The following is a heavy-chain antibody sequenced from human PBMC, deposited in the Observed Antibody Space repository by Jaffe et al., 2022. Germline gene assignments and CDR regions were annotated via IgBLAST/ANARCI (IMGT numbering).Heavy chain of an antibody. D-gene: IGHD3-9*01. CDR2: IYTSGST. CDR3: ARDQGRQSIFYYDILTSPAYWYFDL. J-gene: IGHJ2*01. CDR1: GGSISSGSYY. V-gene: IGHV4-61*02. Sequence: QVQLQESGPGLVKPSQTLSLTCTVSGGSISSGSYYWSWIRQPAGKGLEWIGRIYTSGSTNYNPSLKSRVTISVDTSKNQFSLKLSSVTAADTAVYYCARDQGRQSIFYYDILTSPAYWYFDLWGRGTLVTVSS.